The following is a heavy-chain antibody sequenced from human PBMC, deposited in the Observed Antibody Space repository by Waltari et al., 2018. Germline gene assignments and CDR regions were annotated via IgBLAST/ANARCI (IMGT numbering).Heavy chain of an antibody. J-gene: IGHJ6*02. CDR3: AKVAPRTYRSPVPGRDYYYGMDV. CDR2: IDRDVTRE. Sequence: EVRLVESGGGLVQPGESLRLSCAASGFTFSRFWMHWVRQAPGKGLVWVARIDRDVTRERYAESVKGRFTIARDNAKNTLYLQMKRLRVEDTAVYYCAKVAPRTYRSPVPGRDYYYGMDVWGQGTTVTVFS. CDR1: GFTFSRFW. V-gene: IGHV3-74*01. D-gene: IGHD6-13*01.